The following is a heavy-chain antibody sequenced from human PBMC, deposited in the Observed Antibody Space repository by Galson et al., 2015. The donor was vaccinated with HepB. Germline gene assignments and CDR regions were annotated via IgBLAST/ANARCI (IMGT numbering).Heavy chain of an antibody. CDR3: ARQKGVWQWLNGRYYFDY. J-gene: IGHJ4*02. D-gene: IGHD6-19*01. Sequence: QSGAEVKKPGESLRISCTGSGYSFTSYWISWVRQMPGKGLEWMGRIDPSDSYTNYSPSFQGHVTISADKSISTAYLQWSSLKASDTAMYYCARQKGVWQWLNGRYYFDYWGQGTLVTVSS. CDR1: GYSFTSYW. CDR2: IDPSDSYT. V-gene: IGHV5-10-1*01.